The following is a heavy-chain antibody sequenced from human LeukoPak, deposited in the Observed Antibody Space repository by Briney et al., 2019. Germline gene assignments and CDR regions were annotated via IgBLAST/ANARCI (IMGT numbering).Heavy chain of an antibody. CDR3: ARTGYFDY. J-gene: IGHJ4*02. D-gene: IGHD1-1*01. CDR2: INIDGTTA. CDR1: GFTFYDYA. V-gene: IGHV3-74*01. Sequence: PGGSLRLSCAASGFTFYDYAMHWVRHAPGKGLVWVSRINIDGTTANYADSVKGRFTISRDNAKNTLYLQMNSLRAEDTAVYYCARTGYFDYWGQGTLVTVSS.